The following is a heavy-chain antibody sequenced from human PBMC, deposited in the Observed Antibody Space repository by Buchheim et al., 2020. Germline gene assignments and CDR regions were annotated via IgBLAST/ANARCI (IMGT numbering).Heavy chain of an antibody. Sequence: QVQLVQSGAEVKKPGASVKVSCKASGYTFTGYYMHWVRQAPGQGLEWMGRINPNSGGTNYAQKFQGRVTMTRDTSISTAYMELSRLRSDDTAVYYCAGEFRGWGRDTMVQGVKSNWFDPWGQGTL. CDR1: GYTFTGYY. CDR3: AGEFRGWGRDTMVQGVKSNWFDP. D-gene: IGHD3-10*01. J-gene: IGHJ5*02. CDR2: INPNSGGT. V-gene: IGHV1-2*06.